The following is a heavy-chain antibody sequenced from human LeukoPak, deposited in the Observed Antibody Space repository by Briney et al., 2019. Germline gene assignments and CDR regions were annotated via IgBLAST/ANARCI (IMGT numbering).Heavy chain of an antibody. CDR3: ARNFDS. CDR2: ITRSSANI. J-gene: IGHJ4*02. Sequence: SGGSLRLSCVASGFTFSSSDMNWIRRAPGKGLEWLSTITRSSANIYYADSVKGRFTISRDNAKDSVYLQMKSLRVEDTGFYYCARNFDSWGQGTLVTVSS. V-gene: IGHV3-21*01. CDR1: GFTFSSSD.